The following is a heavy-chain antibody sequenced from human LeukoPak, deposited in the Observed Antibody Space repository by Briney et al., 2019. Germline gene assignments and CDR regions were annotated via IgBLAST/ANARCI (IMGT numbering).Heavy chain of an antibody. CDR3: ARKKVEVVATYDY. Sequence: ASVKVSCGASGYSFSAYYVHWVRQAPGQGLEWMGWMNPHSGAPTYAQKFKGRVTMTRDTSSSTDYMELSSLTSDDTAVYYCARKKVEVVATYDYWGQGTLITVSS. CDR2: MNPHSGAP. CDR1: GYSFSAYY. J-gene: IGHJ4*02. D-gene: IGHD5-12*01. V-gene: IGHV1-2*02.